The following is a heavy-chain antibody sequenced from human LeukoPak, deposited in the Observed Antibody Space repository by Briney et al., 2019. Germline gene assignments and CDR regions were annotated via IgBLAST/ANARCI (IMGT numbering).Heavy chain of an antibody. Sequence: SETLSLTCTVSGGSISSGGYYWSWIRQPPGKGLEWIGYIYHSGSTYYNPSLKSRVTISVDRSKNQFSLQLNSVTLEDTAVYYCAGDREGLFDPWGQGTLVTVSS. J-gene: IGHJ5*02. D-gene: IGHD1-26*01. CDR2: IYHSGST. CDR1: GGSISSGGYY. CDR3: AGDREGLFDP. V-gene: IGHV4-30-2*01.